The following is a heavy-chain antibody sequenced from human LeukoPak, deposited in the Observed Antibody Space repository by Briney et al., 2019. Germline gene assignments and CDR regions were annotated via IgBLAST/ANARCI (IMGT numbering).Heavy chain of an antibody. V-gene: IGHV3-20*04. Sequence: GGSLRLSCAASGFTFDDYGMSWVRQAPGKGLEWVSGINWNGGSTGYADSVKGRFTISRDNAKNSLYLQMNSLRAEDTALYYCARTIAARPFDAFDIWGQGTWSPSLQ. D-gene: IGHD6-6*01. CDR3: ARTIAARPFDAFDI. CDR2: INWNGGST. CDR1: GFTFDDYG. J-gene: IGHJ3*02.